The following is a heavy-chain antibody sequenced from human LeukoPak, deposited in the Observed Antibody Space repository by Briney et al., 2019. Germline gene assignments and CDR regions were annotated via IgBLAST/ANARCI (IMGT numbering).Heavy chain of an antibody. CDR2: ISSNGGST. CDR1: GFTFSSYA. Sequence: GGSLRLSCSASGFTFSSYATHWVRQAPGKGLEYVSAISSNGGSTYYADSVKGRFTISRDNSKNTLYLQMSSLRAEDTAVYYCVKVESWYYYVSSGHGLGFDPWGQGTLVTVSS. D-gene: IGHD3-22*01. V-gene: IGHV3-64D*06. CDR3: VKVESWYYYVSSGHGLGFDP. J-gene: IGHJ5*02.